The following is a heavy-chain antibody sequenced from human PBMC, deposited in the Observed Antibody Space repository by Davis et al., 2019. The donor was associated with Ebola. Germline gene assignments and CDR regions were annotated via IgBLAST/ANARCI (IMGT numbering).Heavy chain of an antibody. CDR3: AGGKDSSGWYGDDAFDF. CDR1: GFTFSNYW. CDR2: ISSSSSYI. D-gene: IGHD6-19*01. J-gene: IGHJ3*01. Sequence: GESLKISCAASGFTFSNYWMSWVRQAPGKGLEWVSSISSSSSYIYYADSVKGRFTISRDNAKNSLYLQLNSLRAEDTAVYYCAGGKDSSGWYGDDAFDFWGQGTMVTVSS. V-gene: IGHV3-21*01.